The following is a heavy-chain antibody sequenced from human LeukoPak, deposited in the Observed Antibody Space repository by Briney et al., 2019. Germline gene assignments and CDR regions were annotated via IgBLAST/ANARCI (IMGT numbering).Heavy chain of an antibody. CDR3: AKDLYYYGSGTHATGDY. CDR1: GFTFSSYE. J-gene: IGHJ4*02. V-gene: IGHV3-48*03. D-gene: IGHD3-10*01. Sequence: PGGSLRFSCAASGFTFSSYEMNWVRQAPGKGLEWVSYISSSGSTIYYADSVKGRFTISRDNAKNSLYLQMNSLRAEDTAVYYCAKDLYYYGSGTHATGDYWGQGTLVTVSS. CDR2: ISSSGSTI.